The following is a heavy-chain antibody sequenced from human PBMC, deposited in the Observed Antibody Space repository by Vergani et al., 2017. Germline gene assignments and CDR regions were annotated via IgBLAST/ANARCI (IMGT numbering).Heavy chain of an antibody. J-gene: IGHJ2*01. V-gene: IGHV4-39*01. Sequence: QMQLQESGPGLVKASETLSLTCTVSGDSIISRSYYWGWIRQPPRKGLEWNVSLNNSGNGDSSSSLKSRVPISADTSKTQFSLRLTSVTAADTAVYYCSSGKYYSDSTSHFRGRYFDVWGRGTLVTVPS. CDR1: GDSIISRSYY. CDR2: LNNSGNG. D-gene: IGHD3-16*01. CDR3: SSGKYYSDSTSHFRGRYFDV.